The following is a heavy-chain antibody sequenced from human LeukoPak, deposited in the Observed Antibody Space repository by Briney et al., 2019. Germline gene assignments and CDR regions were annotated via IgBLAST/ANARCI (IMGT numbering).Heavy chain of an antibody. Sequence: SETLSLTCTVSGYSITRGYYWGWIRQPPGKGLEWIGSIYHSGSTYYNPSLKSRVVISVDTSKNQFSLKLNSVTAADTAVYYCARSGPYYYHYMGVWGKGTTVTVSS. CDR1: GYSITRGYY. V-gene: IGHV4-38-2*02. CDR3: ARSGPYYYHYMGV. D-gene: IGHD3-10*01. CDR2: IYHSGST. J-gene: IGHJ6*03.